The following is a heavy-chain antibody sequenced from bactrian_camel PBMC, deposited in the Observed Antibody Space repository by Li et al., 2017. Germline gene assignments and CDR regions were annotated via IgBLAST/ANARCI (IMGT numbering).Heavy chain of an antibody. CDR1: GYSYSSCS. CDR3: AIEIAGAYYSGGIYYGGEGYAY. V-gene: IGHV3S1*01. Sequence: HVQLVESGGGSVQTGGSLTLSCAASGYSYSSCSMGWVRQAPGKEREGVAAIDSDGSANYVDSVKGRFTISQDHAKNTLYLQMNRLKSEDTALYYCAIEIAGAYYSGGIYYGGEGYAYWGQGTQVTVS. D-gene: IGHD2*01. J-gene: IGHJ4*01. CDR2: IDSDGSA.